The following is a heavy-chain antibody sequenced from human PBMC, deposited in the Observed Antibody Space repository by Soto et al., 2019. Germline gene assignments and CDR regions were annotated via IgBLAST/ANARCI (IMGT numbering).Heavy chain of an antibody. CDR1: GFTFSSYG. CDR2: IWYDGSNK. Sequence: GGSLRLSCAASGFTFSSYGMHWVRQAPGKGLEWVAVIWYDGSNKYYADSVKGRFTISRDNSKNTLYLQMNSLRAEDTAVYYCATEYIAATICGHYSYYMVDWGQGTTVTVSS. CDR3: ATEYIAATICGHYSYYMVD. V-gene: IGHV3-33*01. J-gene: IGHJ6*02. D-gene: IGHD5-12*01.